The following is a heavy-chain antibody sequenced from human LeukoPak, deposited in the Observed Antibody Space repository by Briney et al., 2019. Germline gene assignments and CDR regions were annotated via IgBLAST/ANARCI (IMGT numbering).Heavy chain of an antibody. Sequence: SETLSLTCTVSGGSISSGDYYWSWIRQPPGKGLEWIGYIYYSGSTYYNPSLKSRVTISVDTPKNQFSLKLSSVTAADTAVYYCARVSGYEDAFDIWGQGTLVTVSS. D-gene: IGHD3-10*01. CDR3: ARVSGYEDAFDI. CDR2: IYYSGST. CDR1: GGSISSGDYY. V-gene: IGHV4-30-4*08. J-gene: IGHJ4*02.